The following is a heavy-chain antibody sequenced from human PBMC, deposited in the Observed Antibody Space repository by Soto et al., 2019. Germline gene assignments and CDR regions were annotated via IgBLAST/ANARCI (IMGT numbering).Heavy chain of an antibody. CDR2: ISSSSSYI. CDR3: AGGDRVSGSYLGY. V-gene: IGHV3-21*01. J-gene: IGHJ4*02. CDR1: GFTFSSYS. Sequence: EVQLVESGGGLVKPGGSLRLSCAASGFTFSSYSMNWVRQAPGKGLEWVSSISSSSSYIYYADSVKGRFTISRDNAKNSLDLQMNSLRAEDTAVYYCAGGDRVSGSYLGYWGQGTLVTVSS. D-gene: IGHD1-26*01.